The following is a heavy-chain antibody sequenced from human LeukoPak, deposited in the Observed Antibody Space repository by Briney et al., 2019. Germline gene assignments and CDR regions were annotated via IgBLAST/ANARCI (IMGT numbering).Heavy chain of an antibody. CDR1: GGSISDSSYH. V-gene: IGHV4-39*01. CDR3: AREVASSVHY. Sequence: SETLSLTCTVSGGSISDSSYHWGWIRQPPGEGLEWIGSIYYSGTTYYRPSLKSRVTISVDTSKSQFSLKLTSVTAADTAVYYCAREVASSVHYWGQGTLVTVSS. D-gene: IGHD3-10*01. CDR2: IYYSGTT. J-gene: IGHJ4*02.